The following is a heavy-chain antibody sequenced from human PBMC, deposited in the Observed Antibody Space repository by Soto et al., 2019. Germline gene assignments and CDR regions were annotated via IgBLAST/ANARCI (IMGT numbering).Heavy chain of an antibody. CDR3: ARAGVIPNFFDY. V-gene: IGHV3-53*01. Sequence: WGSLRLSCAASGFSVRTNYMSWVRQAPGKGLEWVSVFESGGSIYYADSVKGRFIISRDNAKNTLYLQMNSLRVEDTAVYYCARAGVIPNFFDYWGQGTLVTVSS. CDR2: FESGGSI. CDR1: GFSVRTNY. J-gene: IGHJ4*02. D-gene: IGHD3-10*01.